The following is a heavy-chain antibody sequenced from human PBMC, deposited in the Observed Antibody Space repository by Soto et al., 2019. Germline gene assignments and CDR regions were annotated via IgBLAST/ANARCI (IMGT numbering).Heavy chain of an antibody. D-gene: IGHD3-3*01. CDR2: INAGNGNT. CDR1: GYTFTSYA. V-gene: IGHV1-3*01. CDR3: ARGAQVPVLRFLEWLESNWFDP. J-gene: IGHJ5*02. Sequence: QVQLVQSGAEVKKPGASVKVSCKASGYTFTSYAMHWVRQAPGQRLEWMGWINAGNGNTKYSQKFQGRVTITRDTSASKAYMELSSLRSEDTAVYYCARGAQVPVLRFLEWLESNWFDPWGQGTLVTVSS.